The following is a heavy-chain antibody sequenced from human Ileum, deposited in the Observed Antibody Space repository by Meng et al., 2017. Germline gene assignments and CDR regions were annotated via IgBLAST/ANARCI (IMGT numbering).Heavy chain of an antibody. CDR3: ARHGPGSYPYLEY. CDR2: IYHSGST. D-gene: IGHD3-10*01. J-gene: IGHJ4*02. V-gene: IGHV4-4*02. Sequence: GHRQEAGPGMVKPSGPLSLTGPVSGGIIINSNGWSWVRQPPGKGLEWIGQIYHSGSTNYNPSLTSRVTISVDKSRNQFSLKLSSVTAADTAVYYCARHGPGSYPYLEYWGQGTLVTVSS. CDR1: GGIIINSNG.